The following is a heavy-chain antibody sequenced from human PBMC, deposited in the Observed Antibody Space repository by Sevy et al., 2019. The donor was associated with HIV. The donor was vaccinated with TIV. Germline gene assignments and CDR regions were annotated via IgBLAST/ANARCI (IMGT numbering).Heavy chain of an antibody. V-gene: IGHV3-48*02. CDR3: ARAGVAYSSSWYCFDY. Sequence: GGSLRLSCAASGFTFSSYSMNWVRQAPGKGLEWVSYISSSSSTIYYADSVKGRFTISRDNAKNSLYLQMNSLRDEDTAVYYCARAGVAYSSSWYCFDYWGQGTLVTVSS. CDR1: GFTFSSYS. D-gene: IGHD6-13*01. J-gene: IGHJ4*02. CDR2: ISSSSSTI.